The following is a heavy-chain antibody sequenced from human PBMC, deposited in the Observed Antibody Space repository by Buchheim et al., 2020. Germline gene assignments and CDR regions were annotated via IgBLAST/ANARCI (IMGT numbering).Heavy chain of an antibody. CDR1: GFTFSSYW. D-gene: IGHD2-15*01. V-gene: IGHV3-7*01. CDR2: IKQDGSEK. CDR3: ARVGGGSCYSSCLDY. Sequence: EVQLVESGGGLVQPGGSLRLSCAASGFTFSSYWMSWVRQAPGKGLEWVTNIKQDGSEKYYVDSVKGRFTIYRDNAKNSLYLQMNSLRAEDTAVYYCARVGGGSCYSSCLDYWGQGTL. J-gene: IGHJ4*02.